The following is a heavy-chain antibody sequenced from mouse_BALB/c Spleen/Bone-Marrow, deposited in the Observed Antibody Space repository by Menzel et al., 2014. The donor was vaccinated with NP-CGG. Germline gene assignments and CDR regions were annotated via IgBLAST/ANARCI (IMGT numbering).Heavy chain of an antibody. V-gene: IGHV5-4*02. Sequence: EVKLMESGGGLVKPGGSLKLSCAASGFTFSDYYMYWVRQTPEKRLEWVATISDGGSYTYYPDSVKGRFTISRDNAKNNLYLQMSSLKSEDTAMYYCARGGNYGAMDYWGQGTPVTVSS. D-gene: IGHD2-1*01. CDR2: ISDGGSYT. J-gene: IGHJ4*01. CDR1: GFTFSDYY. CDR3: ARGGNYGAMDY.